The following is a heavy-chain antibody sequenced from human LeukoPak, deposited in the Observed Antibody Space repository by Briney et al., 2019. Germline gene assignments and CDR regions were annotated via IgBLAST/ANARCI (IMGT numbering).Heavy chain of an antibody. CDR1: GYTFTSYG. D-gene: IGHD3-10*01. CDR3: ARVGITIVRGVILGPNYYYYMVV. Sequence: ASMKVSCKASGYTFTSYGISWVRQAPGQGLKGMGWISTYNGNTNFEHNLHGRVTMTTYTSTSTAYLELRSLRSDDTAVYYCARVGITIVRGVILGPNYYYYMVVLGEGTTVTLSS. J-gene: IGHJ6*03. V-gene: IGHV1-18*01. CDR2: ISTYNGNT.